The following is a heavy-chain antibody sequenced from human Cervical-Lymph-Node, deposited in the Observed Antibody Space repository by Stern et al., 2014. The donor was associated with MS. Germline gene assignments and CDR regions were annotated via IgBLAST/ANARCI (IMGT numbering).Heavy chain of an antibody. V-gene: IGHV1-18*01. CDR2: ISANNGNT. CDR3: ARGLLGSENAFDI. D-gene: IGHD2-15*01. Sequence: VQLEESGAEVKKPGASVTVSCKASGYTFTSYGISWVRQAPGQGLEWMGWISANNGNTYYAQKLQGRVTMTTDTSTSTAYMELRSLRADDTAVYYCARGLLGSENAFDIWGQGTMVTVSS. J-gene: IGHJ3*02. CDR1: GYTFTSYG.